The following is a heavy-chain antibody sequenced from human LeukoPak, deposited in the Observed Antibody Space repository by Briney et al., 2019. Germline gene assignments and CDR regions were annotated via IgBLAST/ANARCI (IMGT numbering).Heavy chain of an antibody. CDR3: ARVVYSGYDFLSYWFDP. J-gene: IGHJ5*02. CDR1: GGTFSSYA. V-gene: IGHV1-69*05. CDR2: IIPIFGTA. Sequence: GASVKVSCKASGGTFSSYAISWVRQAPGQGLEWMGGIIPIFGTANYAQKFQGRVTITTDESTRTAYMELSSLRSEDTAVYYCARVVYSGYDFLSYWFDPWGQGTLVTVSS. D-gene: IGHD5-12*01.